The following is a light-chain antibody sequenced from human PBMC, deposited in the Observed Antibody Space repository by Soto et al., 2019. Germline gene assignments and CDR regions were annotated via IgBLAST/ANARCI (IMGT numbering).Light chain of an antibody. CDR3: QQCSIHSLT. Sequence: DIVMTQSPATLSESPGDRVTISCRASQSVISYLAWYQQKPGQAPRLLIYDASNLDTGVPARFSGSGSGTDFTLTISSLQPEDFAAYYCQQCSIHSLTFGQGTQVEMK. CDR2: DAS. CDR1: QSVISY. J-gene: IGKJ1*01. V-gene: IGKV3-11*01.